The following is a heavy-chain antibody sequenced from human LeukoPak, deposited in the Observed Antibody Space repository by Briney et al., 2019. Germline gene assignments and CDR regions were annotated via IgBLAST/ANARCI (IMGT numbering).Heavy chain of an antibody. V-gene: IGHV3-23*01. Sequence: GGSLRLSCAASGFTFSSYAMGWVRQAPGKGLEWVSTISGSDGSTYYAGSVKGRFTISRDNSKNTLYLQMNYLRAEDTAVYYCAKGCGGTCYSDFDLWGRGTLVTVSS. D-gene: IGHD2-15*01. CDR2: ISGSDGST. J-gene: IGHJ4*02. CDR1: GFTFSSYA. CDR3: AKGCGGTCYSDFDL.